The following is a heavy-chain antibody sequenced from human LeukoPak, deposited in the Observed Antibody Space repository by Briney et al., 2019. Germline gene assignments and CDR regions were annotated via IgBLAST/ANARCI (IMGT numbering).Heavy chain of an antibody. J-gene: IGHJ4*02. V-gene: IGHV3-48*04. CDR1: GFTFGPYA. CDR3: ARDADGNTDH. Sequence: PGGSLRLSCAASGFTFGPYAMNWVRLAPGKGLQWVAYISWDSSTIHYSDSVRGRFTISRDNAKNSLYLQMNSLRVEDTAVYYCARDADGNTDHWGQGTLATVSS. CDR2: ISWDSSTI.